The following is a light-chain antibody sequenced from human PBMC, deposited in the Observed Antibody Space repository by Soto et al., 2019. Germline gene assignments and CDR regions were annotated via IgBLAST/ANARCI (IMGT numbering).Light chain of an antibody. CDR2: QGT. Sequence: QAVVTQPASVSGSPGQSITISCTGTSSDLAIYNYVSWYQQQPGKAPKLMIYQGTNRPAGVSNRFSGSRSGNTASLTISGLQAEYEADYYCSSYTDSSNYVFGPGTKLTVL. V-gene: IGLV2-14*01. J-gene: IGLJ1*01. CDR1: SSDLAIYNY. CDR3: SSYTDSSNYV.